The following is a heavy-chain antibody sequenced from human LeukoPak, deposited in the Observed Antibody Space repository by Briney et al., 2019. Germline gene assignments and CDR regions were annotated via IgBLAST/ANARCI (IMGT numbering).Heavy chain of an antibody. CDR1: GGAFSSYA. V-gene: IGHV1-69*06. J-gene: IGHJ4*02. Sequence: SVKVSFKASGGAFSSYAISWVRQAPGQGLAWMGGIIPIFGTANYSQKFQGRVTITADKSTSTAYMELSSLRSEDTAVYYCARGGFGEFKIWGPVDYWGQGTLVTVSS. CDR3: ARGGFGEFKIWGPVDY. CDR2: IIPIFGTA. D-gene: IGHD3-10*01.